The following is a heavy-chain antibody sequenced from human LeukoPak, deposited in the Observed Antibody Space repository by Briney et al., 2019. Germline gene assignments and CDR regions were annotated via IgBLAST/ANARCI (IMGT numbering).Heavy chain of an antibody. J-gene: IGHJ4*02. CDR2: ISWNSGSI. V-gene: IGHV3-9*01. D-gene: IGHD5-18*01. Sequence: GGSLRLSCAASGFTFDDYAMHWVRQAPGKGLEWVSGISWNSGSIGYADSVKGRFTISRDNAKNSLYLQMNSLRAEDTALYYCAKDIGIQLSTYYFDYWGQGTLVTVSS. CDR3: AKDIGIQLSTYYFDY. CDR1: GFTFDDYA.